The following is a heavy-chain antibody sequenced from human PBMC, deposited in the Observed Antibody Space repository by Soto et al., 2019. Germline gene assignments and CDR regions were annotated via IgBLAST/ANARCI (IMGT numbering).Heavy chain of an antibody. CDR1: GGSVSSGSYY. V-gene: IGHV4-61*01. CDR2: IYYSGST. J-gene: IGHJ5*02. CDR3: ARVAGNWFDP. Sequence: ASETLSLTCTVSGGSVSSGSYYWSWIRQPPGKGLEWIGYIYYSGSTNYNPSLKSRVTISVDTSKNQFSLKLSSVTAADTAVYYCARVAGNWFDPWGQGTLVTVYS. D-gene: IGHD6-19*01.